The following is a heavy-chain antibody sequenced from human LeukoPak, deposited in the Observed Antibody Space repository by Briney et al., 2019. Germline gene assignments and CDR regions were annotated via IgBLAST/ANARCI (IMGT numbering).Heavy chain of an antibody. Sequence: GGSLRLSCAAPGFTFSNRWMHWVRQAPGKGLMWVSRINRDGSRTDYADSVKGRFTISRDDAKNTLYLQVNSLRAEDTAVYFCARGGSDTAMAHDYWGQGTLVTVSS. J-gene: IGHJ4*02. CDR2: INRDGSRT. CDR3: ARGGSDTAMAHDY. D-gene: IGHD5-18*01. CDR1: GFTFSNRW. V-gene: IGHV3-74*01.